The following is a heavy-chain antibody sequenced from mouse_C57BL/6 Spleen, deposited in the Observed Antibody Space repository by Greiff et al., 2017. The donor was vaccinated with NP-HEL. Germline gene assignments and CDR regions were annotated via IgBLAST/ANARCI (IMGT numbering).Heavy chain of an antibody. CDR2: IYPGDGDT. J-gene: IGHJ1*03. D-gene: IGHD1-1*01. V-gene: IGHV1-82*01. CDR1: GYAFSSSW. CDR3: ARSYYYGSSYWDFDV. Sequence: VQLQQSGPELVKPGASVKISCKASGYAFSSSWMNWVKQRPGKGLEWIGRIYPGDGDTNYNGKFQGKATLTADKSSSTAYMQLSSLTSEDSAVYVCARSYYYGSSYWDFDVWGTGTTVTVSS.